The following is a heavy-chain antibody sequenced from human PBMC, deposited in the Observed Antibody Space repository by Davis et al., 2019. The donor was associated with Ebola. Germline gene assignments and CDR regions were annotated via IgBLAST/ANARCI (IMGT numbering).Heavy chain of an antibody. Sequence: PSETLSLTCTVSGGSISSGGYYWSWIRQHPGKGLEWIGYIYYSASTYYNPSLKSRVTISVDTSKNQFSLKLSSVTAADTAVYYCARSYGYCGGDCYPGWFDPWGQGTLVTVSS. CDR3: ARSYGYCGGDCYPGWFDP. V-gene: IGHV4-31*03. J-gene: IGHJ5*02. CDR2: IYYSAST. CDR1: GGSISSGGYY. D-gene: IGHD2-21*01.